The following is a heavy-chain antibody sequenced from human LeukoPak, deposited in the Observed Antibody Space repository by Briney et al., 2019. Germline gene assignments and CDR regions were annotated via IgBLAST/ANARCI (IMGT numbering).Heavy chain of an antibody. V-gene: IGHV3-74*01. CDR3: AMVRGYYYHGLDV. Sequence: GGSLRLSCAASGFTFSSYWMHWVRQAPGKGLVWVSRINSDGSSTSYADSVKGRFTISRDNAMNTLYLQMNSLSAEDTAVYYCAMVRGYYYHGLDVWGQGTTVTVSS. D-gene: IGHD3-10*01. CDR1: GFTFSSYW. J-gene: IGHJ6*02. CDR2: INSDGSST.